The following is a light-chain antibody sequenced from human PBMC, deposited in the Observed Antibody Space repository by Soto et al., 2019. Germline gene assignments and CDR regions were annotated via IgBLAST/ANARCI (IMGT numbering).Light chain of an antibody. J-gene: IGKJ4*01. CDR3: LQRSNWIT. Sequence: EIVLTQSPATLSLSPGERATLSCRASQSVSSYLAWYQQKPAQAPRLLIYGASNRATGIPARFSGSGSGTDFTLTISSLEPEASAVYYCLQRSNWITFGGGTKVDMK. CDR2: GAS. V-gene: IGKV3-11*01. CDR1: QSVSSY.